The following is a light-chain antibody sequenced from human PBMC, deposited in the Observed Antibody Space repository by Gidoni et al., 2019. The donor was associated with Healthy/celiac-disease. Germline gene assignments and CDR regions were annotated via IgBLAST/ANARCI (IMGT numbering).Light chain of an antibody. CDR3: QQYDNWPST. J-gene: IGKJ4*01. V-gene: IGKV3-15*01. CDR2: GAS. Sequence: VMTQSPATLSVSPGERATLSCRASRSISNNLAWYQQKPGQAPSLLIYGASTRATGIPARFSGGGSGTEFTLTISSLQSEDFAVYYCQQYDNWPSTFGGGTNVEIK. CDR1: RSISNN.